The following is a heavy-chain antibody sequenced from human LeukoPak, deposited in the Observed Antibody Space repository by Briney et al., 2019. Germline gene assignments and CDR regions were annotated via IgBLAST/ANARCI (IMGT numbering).Heavy chain of an antibody. CDR3: AKYGLAGSQRYHDASDI. D-gene: IGHD2-2*01. Sequence: GASVKVSCKASGYTFTSYYMHWVRQAPGQGLEWMGIINPSGGSTSYAQKFQGRVTMTRDTSTSTVYMELSSLRAEDTAVYYCAKYGLAGSQRYHDASDIWGQGTMVTVSS. J-gene: IGHJ3*02. CDR2: INPSGGST. CDR1: GYTFTSYY. V-gene: IGHV1-46*01.